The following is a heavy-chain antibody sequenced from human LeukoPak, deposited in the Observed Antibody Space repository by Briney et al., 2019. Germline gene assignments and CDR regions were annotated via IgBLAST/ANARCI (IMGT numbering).Heavy chain of an antibody. Sequence: TSETLSLTCAVYGGSFSGYYWSWIRQPPGKGLEWIGEINHSGSTNYSPSLKSRVTISVDTSKNQFSLKLSSVTAADTAVYYCARGRYMVATAIPVWVFDYWGQGTLVTVSS. CDR2: INHSGST. CDR1: GGSFSGYY. J-gene: IGHJ4*02. V-gene: IGHV4-34*01. D-gene: IGHD2-21*02. CDR3: ARGRYMVATAIPVWVFDY.